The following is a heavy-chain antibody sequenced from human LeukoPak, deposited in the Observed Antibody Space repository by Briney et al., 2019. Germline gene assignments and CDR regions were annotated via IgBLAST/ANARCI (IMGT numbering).Heavy chain of an antibody. V-gene: IGHV3-48*01. J-gene: IGHJ6*02. CDR2: ISGRGSSTI. CDR1: GFTFSTYA. D-gene: IGHD2-2*01. Sequence: GGSLRLSCAPSGFTFSTYAMGWVRQAPGKGLEWVSTISGRGSSTIYYADSVKGRFTISRDNAKNSLYLQMNSLRAEDTAVYYCARALLDIVVVPAEGYYGMDVWGQGTTVTVSS. CDR3: ARALLDIVVVPAEGYYGMDV.